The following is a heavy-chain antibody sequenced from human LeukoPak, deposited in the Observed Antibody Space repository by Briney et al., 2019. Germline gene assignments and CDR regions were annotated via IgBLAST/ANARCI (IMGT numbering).Heavy chain of an antibody. D-gene: IGHD3-22*01. J-gene: IGHJ4*02. CDR2: IYTSGST. V-gene: IGHV4-4*07. Sequence: SETLSLTCTVSGGSISSYYWNWIRQPAGKGLEWIGRIYTSGSTNYNPSLKSRVTMSVDTSKNQFSLKLSSVTAADTAVYYCARSSSLSYYYDSMDLYFDYWGQGTLVTVSS. CDR3: ARSSSLSYYYDSMDLYFDY. CDR1: GGSISSYY.